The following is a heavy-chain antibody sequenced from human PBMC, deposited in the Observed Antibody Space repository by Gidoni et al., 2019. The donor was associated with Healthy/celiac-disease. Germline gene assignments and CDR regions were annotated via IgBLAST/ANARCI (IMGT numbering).Heavy chain of an antibody. CDR1: GFTFSSYA. V-gene: IGHV3-30-3*01. J-gene: IGHJ6*02. CDR3: ARGGKYFGVVNPYYYYYGMDV. Sequence: QVQLVESGGGVVQPGRSLRLSCAASGFTFSSYAMHWVRQAPGKGLEWVAVISYDGSNKYYADSVKGRFTISRDNSKNTLYLQMNSLRAEDTAVYYCARGGKYFGVVNPYYYYYGMDVWGQGTTVTVSS. CDR2: ISYDGSNK. D-gene: IGHD3-3*01.